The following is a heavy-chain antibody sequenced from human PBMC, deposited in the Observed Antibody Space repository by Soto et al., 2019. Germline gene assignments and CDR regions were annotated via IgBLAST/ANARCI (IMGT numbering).Heavy chain of an antibody. V-gene: IGHV3-43*01. D-gene: IGHD1-26*01. CDR2: ISWDGGST. Sequence: GGSLRLSCAASGFTFDDYTMHWVRQAPGKGLEWVSLISWDGGSTYYADSVKGRFTISRDNSKNSVYLQMNSLRTEDTAVYYCAREVGYYYYYVDVWGKGTTVTVSS. CDR1: GFTFDDYT. CDR3: AREVGYYYYYVDV. J-gene: IGHJ6*03.